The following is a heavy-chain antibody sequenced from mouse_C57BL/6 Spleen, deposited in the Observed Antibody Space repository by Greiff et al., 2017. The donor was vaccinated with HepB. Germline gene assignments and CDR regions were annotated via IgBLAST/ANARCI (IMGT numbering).Heavy chain of an antibody. Sequence: VQLQQSGAELVRPGASVTLSCKASGYTFTDYEMHWVKQTPVHGLEWIGAIDPETGGTAYNQKFKGKAILTADKSSSTAYMELRSLTSEDSAVYYCTRGEVLSTMVTTGAMDDWGQGTSVTVSA. V-gene: IGHV1-15*01. CDR2: IDPETGGT. J-gene: IGHJ4*01. CDR3: TRGEVLSTMVTTGAMDD. D-gene: IGHD2-2*01. CDR1: GYTFTDYE.